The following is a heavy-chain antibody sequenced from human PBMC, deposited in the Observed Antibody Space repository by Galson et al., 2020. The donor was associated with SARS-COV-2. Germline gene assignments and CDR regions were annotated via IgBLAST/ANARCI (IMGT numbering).Heavy chain of an antibody. Sequence: SETLSLTCTVSGGSISSYYWSWIRQPPGKGLEWIGYIYYSGSTNYNPSLKSRVTISVDTSKNQFSLKLSSVTAADTAVYYCARAGLRYFDWLVPFDLWGRGTLVTVSS. CDR1: GGSISSYY. V-gene: IGHV4-59*13. CDR2: IYYSGST. D-gene: IGHD3-9*01. J-gene: IGHJ2*01. CDR3: ARAGLRYFDWLVPFDL.